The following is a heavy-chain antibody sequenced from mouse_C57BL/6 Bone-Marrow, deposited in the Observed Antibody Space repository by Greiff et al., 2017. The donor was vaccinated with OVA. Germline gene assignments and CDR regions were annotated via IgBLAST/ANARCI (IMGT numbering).Heavy chain of an antibody. Sequence: VKLVESGAELARPGASVKLSCKASGYTFTSYGISWVKQRTGQGLEWIGEIYPRSGNTYYNEKFKGKATLTADKSSSTAYMELRSLTSEDSAVYFCAVLLLRLDDWGQGTTLTVSS. CDR3: AVLLLRLDD. CDR1: GYTFTSYG. J-gene: IGHJ2*01. D-gene: IGHD1-1*01. CDR2: IYPRSGNT. V-gene: IGHV1-81*01.